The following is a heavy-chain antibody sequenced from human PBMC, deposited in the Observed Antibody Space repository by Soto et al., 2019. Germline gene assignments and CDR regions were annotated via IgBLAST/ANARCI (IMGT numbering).Heavy chain of an antibody. CDR2: ISASGGST. CDR3: AKDLRTSTNYNYGMDV. V-gene: IGHV3-23*01. Sequence: EVQLLESGGGLVQPGGSLRLSCAASGFTFSTYAMSWVRQAPGKGLEWVSVISASGGSTFYADSVKGRFTGSRDNSRNTLYLQVISLRVEDTAVYYCAKDLRTSTNYNYGMDVWGQGTTVTVSS. J-gene: IGHJ6*02. CDR1: GFTFSTYA.